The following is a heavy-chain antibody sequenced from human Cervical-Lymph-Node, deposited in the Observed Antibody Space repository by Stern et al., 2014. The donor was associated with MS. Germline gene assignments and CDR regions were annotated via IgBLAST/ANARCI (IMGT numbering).Heavy chain of an antibody. CDR3: AAIFPDYGDYDFDY. V-gene: IGHV1-58*01. CDR2: IVVGSGNT. CDR1: GFTFTSSA. D-gene: IGHD4-17*01. J-gene: IGHJ4*02. Sequence: QMQLVQSGPEVKKPGTSVKVSCKASGFTFTSSAVQWVRQARGQRLEGIGWIVVGSGNTTYAQKFQERVTITRDMSTSTAYMELSSLRSEDTAVYYCAAIFPDYGDYDFDYWGQGTLVTVSS.